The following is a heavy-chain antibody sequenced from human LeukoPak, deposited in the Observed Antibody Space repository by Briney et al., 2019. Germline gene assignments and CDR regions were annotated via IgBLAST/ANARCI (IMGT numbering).Heavy chain of an antibody. CDR3: VKVAKYYYGSETYYFFEH. J-gene: IGHJ4*02. CDR2: IKRDGSST. V-gene: IGHV3-74*01. D-gene: IGHD3-10*01. CDR1: GFTFSNYW. Sequence: GGSLRLSCAASGFTFSNYWMHWVRQAPGKGLVWVSRIKRDGSSTNYADSVKGRFTISRDNAKNTLYLQLNSLRVEDTAIYYCVKVAKYYYGSETYYFFEHWGQGTPVTASS.